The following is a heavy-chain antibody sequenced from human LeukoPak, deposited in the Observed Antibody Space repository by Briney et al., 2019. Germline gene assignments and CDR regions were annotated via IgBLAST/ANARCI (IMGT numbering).Heavy chain of an antibody. V-gene: IGHV3-66*01. J-gene: IGHJ6*02. CDR1: GFTVSNNY. CDR3: ARASRGDSTYYGMDV. D-gene: IGHD4-17*01. Sequence: PGGSLRLSCAASGFTVSNNYMSWVRQPPGKGLEWVSVIYSGGSTYYADSVKGRFTISRDNSKNTLYIQMNSLRAEDTAVYYCARASRGDSTYYGMDVWGQGTTVTVSS. CDR2: IYSGGST.